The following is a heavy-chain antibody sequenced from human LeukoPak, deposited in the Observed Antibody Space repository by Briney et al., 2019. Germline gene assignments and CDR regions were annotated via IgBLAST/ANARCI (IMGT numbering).Heavy chain of an antibody. CDR3: ARDSMITFGGVIVTPFDY. CDR1: GYTFTSND. D-gene: IGHD3-16*02. V-gene: IGHV1-18*04. Sequence: ASVKVSCKASGYTFTSNDINWVRQAAGQGLEWMGWISAYNGNTNYAQKLQGRVTMTTDTSTSTAYMELRSLRSDDTAVYYCARDSMITFGGVIVTPFDYWGQGTLVTVSS. J-gene: IGHJ4*02. CDR2: ISAYNGNT.